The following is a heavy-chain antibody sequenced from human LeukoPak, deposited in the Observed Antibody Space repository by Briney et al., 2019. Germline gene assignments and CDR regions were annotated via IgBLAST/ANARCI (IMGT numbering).Heavy chain of an antibody. D-gene: IGHD3-10*02. V-gene: IGHV3-7*05. Sequence: GGSLRLSCAASGFTFSNAWMSWVRQAPGKGLEWVATIKHDGSEANYVDSVKGRFTSSSDNANNLLFLQMNSLRADDTAVYYCARYVSALDYWGQGTLVTVSS. J-gene: IGHJ4*02. CDR1: GFTFSNAW. CDR2: IKHDGSEA. CDR3: ARYVSALDY.